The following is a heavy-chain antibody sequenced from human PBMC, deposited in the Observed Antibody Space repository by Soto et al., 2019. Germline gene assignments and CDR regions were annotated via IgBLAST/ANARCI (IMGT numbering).Heavy chain of an antibody. Sequence: GGSLRLSCAASGFIFSAYNIDWVRQAPGKGLEWVSSISGSSTDVYYADSVKGRFTSLRFNAKNSLYLEMIGLRAEDTDVYDLARGYYSYDGYWYFDLWGRGTPVTVSS. CDR1: GFIFSAYN. CDR3: ARGYYSYDGYWYFDL. CDR2: ISGSSTDV. J-gene: IGHJ2*01. V-gene: IGHV3-21*01. D-gene: IGHD5-18*01.